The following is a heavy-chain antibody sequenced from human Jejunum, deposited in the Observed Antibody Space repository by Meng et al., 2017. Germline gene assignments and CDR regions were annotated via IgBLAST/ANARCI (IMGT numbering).Heavy chain of an antibody. J-gene: IGHJ4*02. V-gene: IGHV7-4-1*02. D-gene: IGHD5-12*01. Sequence: QVQLVQSGSELKTPVASLKVSCKSSGYTFSGPSINWIRQAPGQGLEWMGWINTNTGNPTYAQAFTGRFVFSLDTSVTTTYLQISSLEAEDTAVYFCARDAASIQFDFWGQGTLVTVSS. CDR2: INTNTGNP. CDR1: GYTFSGPS. CDR3: ARDAASIQFDF.